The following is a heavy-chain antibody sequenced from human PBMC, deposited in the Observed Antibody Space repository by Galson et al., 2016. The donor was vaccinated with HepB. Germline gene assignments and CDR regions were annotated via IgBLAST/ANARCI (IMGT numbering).Heavy chain of an antibody. J-gene: IGHJ5*01. CDR2: IASGSGNR. D-gene: IGHD6-19*01. CDR1: GFTFRNYA. V-gene: IGHV3-21*03. CDR3: ARFISSSGSFDS. Sequence: SLRLSCAVSGFTFRNYALSWVRRAPGNGLEWVSSIASGSGNRDYANSLKGRFSISRDNAKNSVYLQMNSLSVEDTGVYHCARFISSSGSFDSWGQGTLVIVSS.